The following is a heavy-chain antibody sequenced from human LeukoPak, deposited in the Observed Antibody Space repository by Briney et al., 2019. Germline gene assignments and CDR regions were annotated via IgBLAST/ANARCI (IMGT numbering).Heavy chain of an antibody. CDR2: INHSGST. CDR3: ARGGGFTIFGARKANWFDP. Sequence: PSETLSLTCAVYGGSFSGYYWSWIRQPPGKGLEWIGEINHSGSTNYNPSLKSRVTISVDTSKNQFSLKLSSVTAADTAVYYCARGGGFTIFGARKANWFDPWGQGTLVTVSS. V-gene: IGHV4-34*01. J-gene: IGHJ5*02. CDR1: GGSFSGYY. D-gene: IGHD3-3*01.